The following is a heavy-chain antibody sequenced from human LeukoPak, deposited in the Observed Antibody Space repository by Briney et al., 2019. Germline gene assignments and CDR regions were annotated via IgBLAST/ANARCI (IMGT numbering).Heavy chain of an antibody. CDR1: GFTFSNYA. CDR2: ISYDGNNP. J-gene: IGHJ4*02. Sequence: GRSLRLSCAASGFTFSNYAMLWVRQAPGKGLEWVTFISYDGNNPHYADSVKGRFTISRDNSKNTLYLQMNSLRPEDTAVYYCARDLGGRGVGATGGYWGQGTPVTVSS. CDR3: ARDLGGRGVGATGGY. V-gene: IGHV3-30-3*01. D-gene: IGHD1-26*01.